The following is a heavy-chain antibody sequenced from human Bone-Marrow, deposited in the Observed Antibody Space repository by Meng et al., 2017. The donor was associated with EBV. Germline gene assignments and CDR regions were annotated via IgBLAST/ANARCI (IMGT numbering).Heavy chain of an antibody. V-gene: IGHV1-69*01. D-gene: IGHD1-14*01. CDR2: IIPIFGTA. Sequence: QGQLGQSGAEVKKPGSSGKASCKASGGTFSSYAISWVRQAPGQGLEWMGGIIPIFGTANYAQKFQGRVTITADESTSTAYMELSSLRSEDTAVYYCARGGNRELHFDYWGQGTLVTVSS. J-gene: IGHJ4*02. CDR1: GGTFSSYA. CDR3: ARGGNRELHFDY.